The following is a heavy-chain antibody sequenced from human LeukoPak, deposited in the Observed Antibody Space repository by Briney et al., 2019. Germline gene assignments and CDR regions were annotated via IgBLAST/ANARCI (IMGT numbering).Heavy chain of an antibody. J-gene: IGHJ4*02. CDR2: MNPNSGNT. V-gene: IGHV1-8*01. Sequence: ASVKVSCKASGYTFTSYDINWVRQATGQGLEWMGWMNPNSGNTGYAQKFQGRVTMTRNTSISTAYMELSSLRSEDTAVYYCARDWVYYDSSGPDVSFDYWGQGTLVTVSS. D-gene: IGHD3-22*01. CDR1: GYTFTSYD. CDR3: ARDWVYYDSSGPDVSFDY.